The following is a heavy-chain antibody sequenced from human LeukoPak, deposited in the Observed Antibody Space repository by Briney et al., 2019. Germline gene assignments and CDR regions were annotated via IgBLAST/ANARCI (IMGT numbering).Heavy chain of an antibody. CDR3: TNFTLTKGGFDY. Sequence: GGSLRLSCAASGFTFSNAWMSWVRQAPGKGLEWVGRIKSKTDGGTTDYAAPVKGRFTISRDDPKNTLYLQMNSLKTEDTAVYYCTNFTLTKGGFDYWGQGTLVTVSS. CDR1: GFTFSNAW. V-gene: IGHV3-15*01. CDR2: IKSKTDGGTT. D-gene: IGHD3-22*01. J-gene: IGHJ4*02.